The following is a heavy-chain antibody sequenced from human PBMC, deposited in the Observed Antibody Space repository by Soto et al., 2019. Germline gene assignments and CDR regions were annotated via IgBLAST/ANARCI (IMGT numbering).Heavy chain of an antibody. D-gene: IGHD2-15*01. CDR1: GFTFSSYW. J-gene: IGHJ4*02. V-gene: IGHV3-7*05. CDR2: IKQDGSEK. Sequence: EVHLVESGGGLGQPGGSLRLACAASGFTFSSYWMSWVRQAPGKGLEWVANIKQDGSEKYYVDSVKGRFTISRDNPKNSLYLQLNSLRAEDTAVYYCARDLISATGFDYWGQGTLVTVSS. CDR3: ARDLISATGFDY.